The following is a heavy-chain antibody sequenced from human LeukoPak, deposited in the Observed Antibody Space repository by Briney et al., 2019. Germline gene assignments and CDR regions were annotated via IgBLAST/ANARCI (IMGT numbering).Heavy chain of an antibody. CDR1: GGSIRSTSYY. J-gene: IGHJ6*03. CDR3: GRLFYDFWSGYYYYYMDV. V-gene: IGHV4-39*01. D-gene: IGHD3-3*01. CDR2: IYYSGST. Sequence: SETLSLTCTVSGGSIRSTSYYWGWIRQPPGKGLEWIGSIYYSGSTYYNPSLKSRVTISVDTSKNQFSLKLSSVTAADTAVYYCGRLFYDFWSGYYYYYMDVWGKGTTVTVSS.